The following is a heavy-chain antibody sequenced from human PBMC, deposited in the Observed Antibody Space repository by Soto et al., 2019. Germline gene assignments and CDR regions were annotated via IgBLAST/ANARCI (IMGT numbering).Heavy chain of an antibody. CDR3: VRERRGYSYADS. V-gene: IGHV3-23*01. CDR2: ISGSGANT. J-gene: IGHJ4*02. CDR1: GFTFSSSA. D-gene: IGHD5-18*01. Sequence: EVQLLDSGGGLVQPGGSLRLSCAASGFTFSSSAMSWVRQAPGKGLGWVSAISGSGANTYYADSVKGRFTISRDNSKNTVYLQMNSLRAEDSAMEYCVRERRGYSYADSWGQGTLVTVSS.